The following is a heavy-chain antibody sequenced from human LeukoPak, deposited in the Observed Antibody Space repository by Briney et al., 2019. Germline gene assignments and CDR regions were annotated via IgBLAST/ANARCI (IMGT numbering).Heavy chain of an antibody. CDR2: ISGSGGIT. CDR1: GFTFSNYA. D-gene: IGHD6-19*01. V-gene: IGHV3-23*01. CDR3: AKEPGSSGWYRDWYFEL. Sequence: GGSLRLSCAASGFTFSNYAMSWVRQAPGKGVEWVSAISGSGGITYYADSVRGRFTISRDNSKNTLYLQMNSLRAEDTAVYYCAKEPGSSGWYRDWYFELWGRGTLVSVSS. J-gene: IGHJ2*01.